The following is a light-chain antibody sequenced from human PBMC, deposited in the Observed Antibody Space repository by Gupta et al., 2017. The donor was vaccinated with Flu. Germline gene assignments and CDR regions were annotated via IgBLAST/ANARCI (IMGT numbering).Light chain of an antibody. CDR3: FLYYRDYRGV. CDR2: DTT. J-gene: IGLJ1*01. CDR1: SGAVASYHY. Sequence: THAFGASSGAVASYHYSCWYQQKPDQAPMILIDDTTGSPSGTPGRFSGSPGGGTAALTLSGAQAEEEAEYYCFLYYRDYRGVFGAGTKVTVL. V-gene: IGLV7-46*01.